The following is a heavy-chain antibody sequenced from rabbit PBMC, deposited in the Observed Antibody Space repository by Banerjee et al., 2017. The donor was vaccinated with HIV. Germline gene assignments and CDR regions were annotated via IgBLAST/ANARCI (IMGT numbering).Heavy chain of an antibody. J-gene: IGHJ4*01. D-gene: IGHD1-1*01. CDR2: INTSSGNT. CDR3: ARDLGGVIGWNFNL. Sequence: QEQLKESGGGLVQPGGSLKLSCKASGFDFSSCYMSWVRQAPGKGLEWIACINTSSGNTVYARWAKGRFTISKTSSTTVTLQMTSLTAADTATYFCARDLGGVIGWNFNLWGPGTLVTVS. V-gene: IGHV1S45*01. CDR1: GFDFSSCYM.